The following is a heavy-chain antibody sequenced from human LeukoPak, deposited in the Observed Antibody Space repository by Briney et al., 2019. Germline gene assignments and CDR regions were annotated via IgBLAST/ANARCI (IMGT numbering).Heavy chain of an antibody. J-gene: IGHJ5*02. CDR3: ASGAVVVRGVREDWFDP. CDR2: IIPIFGTA. V-gene: IGHV1-69*13. Sequence: ASVKVSCKASGGTFSSYAISWVRQAPGQGLEWMGGIIPIFGTANYAQKFQGRVTITADESTSTAYMEVSSLRSEDTAVYYCASGAVVVRGVREDWFDPWGQGTLVTVSS. CDR1: GGTFSSYA. D-gene: IGHD3-10*01.